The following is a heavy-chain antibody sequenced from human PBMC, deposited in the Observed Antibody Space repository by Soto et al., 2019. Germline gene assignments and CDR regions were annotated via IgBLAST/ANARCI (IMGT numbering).Heavy chain of an antibody. CDR2: IYPGDSDT. CDR3: ARLAYDSSGYGYYYYGMDV. CDR1: GYSFTSYW. D-gene: IGHD3-22*01. V-gene: IGHV5-51*01. Sequence: RGESLKICCKGSGYSFTSYWIGWVRQMPGKGLEWMGIIYPGDSDTRYSPSFQGQVTISADKSISTAYLQWSSLKASDTAMYYCARLAYDSSGYGYYYYGMDVWGQGTTVTVSS. J-gene: IGHJ6*02.